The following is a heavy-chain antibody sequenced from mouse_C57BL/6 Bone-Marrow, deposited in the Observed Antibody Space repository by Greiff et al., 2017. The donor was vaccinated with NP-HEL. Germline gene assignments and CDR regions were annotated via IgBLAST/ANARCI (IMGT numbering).Heavy chain of an antibody. CDR2: IDPATGNT. Sequence: VQLLQSVSSLVTPGASVQLSCPASGFNIKNSYMHWVKQRPVQCLEWIGRIDPATGNTKYVPKFQGKATITADTSSNTAYLQLSSLTSEDTAIYYCASYFYFDYWGQGTTLTVSS. CDR3: ASYFYFDY. CDR1: GFNIKNSY. D-gene: IGHD2-10*01. V-gene: IGHV14-3*01. J-gene: IGHJ2*01.